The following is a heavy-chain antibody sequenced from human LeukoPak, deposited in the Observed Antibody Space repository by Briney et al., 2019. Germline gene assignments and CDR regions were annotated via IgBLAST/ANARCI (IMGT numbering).Heavy chain of an antibody. Sequence: ASVKVSCTASGGTFSSYAISWVRQAPGQGLEWMGGIIPIFGTANYAQKFQGRVTITADESTSTAYMELSSLRSEDTAVYYCVLGTTAEYYFDYWGQGTLVTFSS. V-gene: IGHV1-69*13. D-gene: IGHD1-1*01. CDR1: GGTFSSYA. J-gene: IGHJ4*02. CDR2: IIPIFGTA. CDR3: VLGTTAEYYFDY.